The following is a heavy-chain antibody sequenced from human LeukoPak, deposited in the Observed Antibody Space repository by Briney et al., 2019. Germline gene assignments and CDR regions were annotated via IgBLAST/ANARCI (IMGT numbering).Heavy chain of an antibody. Sequence: ASVKVSCKASGGTFSSYAISWVRQAPGQGLEWMGRIIPILGIANYAQKFQGRVTMTRDTSTSTVYMELSSLRSEDTAVYYCARDAEYSSSPGWYFDLWGRGTLVTVSS. D-gene: IGHD6-6*01. CDR1: GGTFSSYA. J-gene: IGHJ2*01. CDR2: IIPILGIA. CDR3: ARDAEYSSSPGWYFDL. V-gene: IGHV1-69*04.